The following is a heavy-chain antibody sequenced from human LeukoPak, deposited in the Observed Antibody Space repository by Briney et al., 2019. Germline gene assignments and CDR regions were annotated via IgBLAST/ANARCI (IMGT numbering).Heavy chain of an antibody. V-gene: IGHV3-9*03. D-gene: IGHD3-10*01. J-gene: IGHJ3*02. CDR2: ISWNSDSV. CDR3: AKDMSGYFGSGSQALDI. Sequence: GGSLRLSCAASGFTFDNYAMHWVRQAPGKGPEWVSVISWNSDSVGNADSVKGRFTISRDNAKNSLYLQMNSLRAEDMALYYCAKDMSGYFGSGSQALDIWGQGTMVTVSS. CDR1: GFTFDNYA.